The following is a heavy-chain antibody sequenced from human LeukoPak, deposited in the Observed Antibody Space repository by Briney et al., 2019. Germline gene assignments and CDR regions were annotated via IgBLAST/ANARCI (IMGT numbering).Heavy chain of an antibody. CDR1: GGSISNCY. CDR2: IYPDGST. D-gene: IGHD3-16*01. CDR3: VRMQSLGWFDP. V-gene: IGHV4-4*07. Sequence: SETLSLTCTVSGGSISNCYWSWIRQPAGKGLEWIGRIYPDGSTNYNPSLKSRVTMSIDMSKNQFSLNLSSATAADTAVYYCVRMQSLGWFDPWGQGSLITVSS. J-gene: IGHJ5*02.